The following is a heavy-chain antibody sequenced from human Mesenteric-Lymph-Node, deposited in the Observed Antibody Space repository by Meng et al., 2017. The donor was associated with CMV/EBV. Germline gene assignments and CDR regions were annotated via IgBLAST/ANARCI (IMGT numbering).Heavy chain of an antibody. J-gene: IGHJ4*02. Sequence: ASVKVSCKASGYTFTSYGFNWVRQAPGQGPEWMGWIKPSSGSTNYAQKFQGRVTMTSDTSISTLYMELTGLRSDDTALYYCARWELDYWGQGTLVTVSS. V-gene: IGHV1-2*02. CDR2: IKPSSGST. D-gene: IGHD3-10*01. CDR1: GYTFTSYG. CDR3: ARWELDY.